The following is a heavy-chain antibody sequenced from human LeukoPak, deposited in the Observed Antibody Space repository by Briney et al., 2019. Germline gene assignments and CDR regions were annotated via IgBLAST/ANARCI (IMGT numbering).Heavy chain of an antibody. Sequence: KPSETLSLTCTVFGGSISSYYWSWIRQPPGKGLEWIGYIYYSGSTNYNPSLKSRVTISVDTSKNQFSLKLSSVTAADTAVYYCARSAAAGTNWYYGMDVWGKGTTVTVSS. CDR3: ARSAAAGTNWYYGMDV. D-gene: IGHD6-13*01. CDR1: GGSISSYY. CDR2: IYYSGST. V-gene: IGHV4-59*01. J-gene: IGHJ6*04.